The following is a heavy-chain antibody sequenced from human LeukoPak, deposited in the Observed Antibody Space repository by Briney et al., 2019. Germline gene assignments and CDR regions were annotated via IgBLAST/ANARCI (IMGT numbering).Heavy chain of an antibody. CDR1: GYIFTGYY. CDR2: INPNSGGT. J-gene: IGHJ5*02. Sequence: ASVKVSCKASGYIFTGYYMHWVRQAPGQGLEWMGWINPNSGGTNYAQKFQGRVTMARDTSISTAYMELSRLRSDDTAVYYCARGIFGYSYGFNWFDPWGQGTLVTVSS. CDR3: ARGIFGYSYGFNWFDP. D-gene: IGHD5-18*01. V-gene: IGHV1-2*02.